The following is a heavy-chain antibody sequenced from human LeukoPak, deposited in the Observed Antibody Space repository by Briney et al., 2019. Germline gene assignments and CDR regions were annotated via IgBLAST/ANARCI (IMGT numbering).Heavy chain of an antibody. J-gene: IGHJ4*02. CDR2: VSGSGGLT. CDR1: GFTFNTYV. D-gene: IGHD6-13*01. CDR3: ATQYSSSWYYFDY. Sequence: GGSLRLSCAASGFTFNTYVMSWVRQAPGKGLEWVSGVSGSGGLTYYADSVKGRVTISRDNSKNTLYLQMNSLRAEDTAVYYCATQYSSSWYYFDYWGQGTLVTVSS. V-gene: IGHV3-23*01.